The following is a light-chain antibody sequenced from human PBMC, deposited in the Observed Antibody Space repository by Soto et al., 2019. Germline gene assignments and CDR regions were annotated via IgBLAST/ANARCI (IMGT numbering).Light chain of an antibody. CDR1: QNSSTY. CDR3: HQYDSLPVT. J-gene: IGKJ4*02. CDR2: DAS. V-gene: IGKV1-33*01. Sequence: IHMTKSPSSLSASVGDRVTITFQASQNSSTYFNWYQQKPGKALKLLIDDASNLETWVPLRFSGSGAETDVTFYSSSLVQVAIATYYCHQYDSLPVTFRGGTKVEIK.